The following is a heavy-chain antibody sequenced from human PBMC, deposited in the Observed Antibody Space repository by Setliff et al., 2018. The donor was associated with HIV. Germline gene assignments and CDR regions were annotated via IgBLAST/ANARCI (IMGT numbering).Heavy chain of an antibody. Sequence: PSETLSLTCSVSGGSISSYYWSWIRQPAGKGLEWIGHLYTSGKTHYSPSLKRRITISADTSKNQLSLNLSSVPAAGTAVYYCARAADSGTYLWEPATDLWGRGTLVTVSS. V-gene: IGHV4-4*07. CDR1: GGSISSYY. CDR3: ARAADSGTYLWEPATDL. CDR2: LYTSGKT. J-gene: IGHJ2*01. D-gene: IGHD1-26*01.